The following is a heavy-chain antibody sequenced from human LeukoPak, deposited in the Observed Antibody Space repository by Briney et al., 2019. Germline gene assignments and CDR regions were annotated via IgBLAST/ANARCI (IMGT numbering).Heavy chain of an antibody. CDR1: GGSISSSNW. Sequence: SGTLSLTCAVSGGSISSSNWWSWVRQPPGKGLEWIGEIYHSGSTNYNPSLKSRVTISVDKSKNQFSLKLSSVTAADTAVYYCARHGRWLRFGKNPRGYFDYWGQGTLVTVSS. D-gene: IGHD5-12*01. V-gene: IGHV4-4*02. CDR3: ARHGRWLRFGKNPRGYFDY. CDR2: IYHSGST. J-gene: IGHJ4*02.